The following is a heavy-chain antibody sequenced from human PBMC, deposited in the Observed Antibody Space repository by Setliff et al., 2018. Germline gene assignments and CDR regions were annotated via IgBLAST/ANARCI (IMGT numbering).Heavy chain of an antibody. CDR2: IRYDGSNK. J-gene: IGHJ4*02. D-gene: IGHD4-17*01. V-gene: IGHV3-30*02. CDR1: GFTLSSYG. CDR3: AKDRINGDYVTD. Sequence: GGSLRLSCAASGFTLSSYGIHWVRQAPGKGLEWVAFIRYDGSNKYYADSVKGRFTISRDNSKNTLYLQMNSLRAEDTAVYYCAKDRINGDYVTDWGQGTLVTVSS.